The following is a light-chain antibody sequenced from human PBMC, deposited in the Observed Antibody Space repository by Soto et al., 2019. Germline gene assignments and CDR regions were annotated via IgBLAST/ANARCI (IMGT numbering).Light chain of an antibody. CDR2: AAS. V-gene: IGKV1-8*01. CDR3: QQYYSYPRT. CDR1: QGISSY. Sequence: AIRMTQSPSSLSASTGDRVTITCRASQGISSYLAWYQQKPGKAPKLLIYAASTLQSGVPSRFSGSGSGTDFTLTIGCLESEDFPTYYCQQYYSYPRTFGQWTKLEIK. J-gene: IGKJ1*01.